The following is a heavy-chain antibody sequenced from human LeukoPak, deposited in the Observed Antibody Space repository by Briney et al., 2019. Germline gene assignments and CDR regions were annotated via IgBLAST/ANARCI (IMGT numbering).Heavy chain of an antibody. Sequence: PGGTLRLSCAGSGFTFSSYGMSWVRQAPGKGLEWVSGISGSGGSTYYADSVKGRFTISRDNSKNTLYLQMNSLRAEDTAVYYCAKVTAVLRYFDRLKNYYFDYWGQGTLVTVSS. CDR3: AKVTAVLRYFDRLKNYYFDY. J-gene: IGHJ4*02. CDR1: GFTFSSYG. V-gene: IGHV3-23*01. CDR2: ISGSGGST. D-gene: IGHD3-9*01.